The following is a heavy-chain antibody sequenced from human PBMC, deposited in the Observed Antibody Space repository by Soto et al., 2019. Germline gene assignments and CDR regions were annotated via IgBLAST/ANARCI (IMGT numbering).Heavy chain of an antibody. CDR2: VYSSGGT. CDR3: ARGQRFSDWFDP. Sequence: WETLSLTCTVSGGSMTSYYWTWIRQPAGKGLEWIGRVYSSGGTHYNPSLKSRVTISLDTSKNQFSLRLLSVTDADTAVYFCARGQRFSDWFDPWGQGTLVTVSS. D-gene: IGHD3-3*01. J-gene: IGHJ5*02. CDR1: GGSMTSYY. V-gene: IGHV4-4*07.